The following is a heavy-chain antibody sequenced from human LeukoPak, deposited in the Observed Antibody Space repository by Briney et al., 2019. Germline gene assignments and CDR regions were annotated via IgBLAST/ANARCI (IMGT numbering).Heavy chain of an antibody. CDR3: ARRYYYDSSGYQTYAFDI. Sequence: SETLSLTCTVSGGSISSYYWSWIRQPPWKGLEWIGNIYYSGSTNYNPSLKSRVTISVDTSKNQFSLKLSSVTAADTAVYYCARRYYYDSSGYQTYAFDIWGQGTMVTVSS. CDR1: GGSISSYY. D-gene: IGHD3-22*01. CDR2: IYYSGST. J-gene: IGHJ3*02. V-gene: IGHV4-59*08.